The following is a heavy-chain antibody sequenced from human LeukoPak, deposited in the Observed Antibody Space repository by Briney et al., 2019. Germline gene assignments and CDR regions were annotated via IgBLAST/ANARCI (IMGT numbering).Heavy chain of an antibody. CDR3: ARGGRDGYNYVDY. CDR1: GFTFSSYG. V-gene: IGHV3-33*01. CDR2: IGYDGSKK. D-gene: IGHD5-24*01. J-gene: IGHJ4*02. Sequence: GGSLRLSCAASGFTFSSYGMHWVPQAPGKGLEWVADIGYDGSKKYYADSVKGRFTIYRDNSKNTLYLQISSLRAEDTAVYYCARGGRDGYNYVDYCGEGTLVTVSS.